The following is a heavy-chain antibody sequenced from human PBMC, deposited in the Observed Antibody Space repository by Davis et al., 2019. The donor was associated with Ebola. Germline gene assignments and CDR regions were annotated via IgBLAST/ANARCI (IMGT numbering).Heavy chain of an antibody. V-gene: IGHV3-21*06. CDR3: ATSESFFDYAAYFHY. CDR2: ISSDGSYI. Sequence: GGSLRLSCVASGFAFTTYGMHWVRQAPGKGLEWVSSISSDGSYIFYADSAKGRFTISRDNAKNSLYLQMNSLKAEDTAVYFCATSESFFDYAAYFHYWGQGTLVTVSS. D-gene: IGHD3-16*01. J-gene: IGHJ4*02. CDR1: GFAFTTYG.